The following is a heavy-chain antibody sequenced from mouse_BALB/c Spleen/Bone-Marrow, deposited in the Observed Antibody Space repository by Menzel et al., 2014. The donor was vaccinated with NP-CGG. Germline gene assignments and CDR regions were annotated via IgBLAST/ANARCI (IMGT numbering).Heavy chain of an antibody. CDR3: ARQEFAIYWYFDV. CDR2: MDPVNGNT. D-gene: IGHD1-3*01. V-gene: IGHV14-3*02. CDR1: GFNIKDTY. Sequence: EVQLQQSGAELVKPGASVKLSCSASGFNIKDTYMHWVKQRPEQGLEWIGRMDPVNGNTKYDPKFQDKATITADTSSNPVDLQLSSLTFEDTAVYYCARQEFAIYWYFDVWGAGTTVTVSS. J-gene: IGHJ1*01.